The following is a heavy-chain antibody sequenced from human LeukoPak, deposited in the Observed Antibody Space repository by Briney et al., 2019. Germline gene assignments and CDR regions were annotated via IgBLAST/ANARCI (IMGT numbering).Heavy chain of an antibody. CDR1: GFTFSTYT. CDR3: AKGVGATTNSYFMDV. V-gene: IGHV3-48*04. D-gene: IGHD1-26*01. Sequence: GSLRLSCAASGFTFSTYTMNWVRQAPGKGLEWVSYISTSSSTIYYADSVKGRFTISRDNAKNSLYLQMNSLRAEDTAVYYCAKGVGATTNSYFMDVWGKGTTVTVSS. J-gene: IGHJ6*03. CDR2: ISTSSSTI.